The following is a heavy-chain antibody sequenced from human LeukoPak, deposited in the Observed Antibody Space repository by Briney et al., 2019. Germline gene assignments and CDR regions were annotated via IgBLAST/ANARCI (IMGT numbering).Heavy chain of an antibody. J-gene: IGHJ4*02. D-gene: IGHD5-18*01. CDR2: IYHSGST. Sequence: SETLSLTCTVSGYSISSGYYWGWIRQPPGKGLEWIGSIYHSGSTYYNPSLKSRVSMSQDTSKNQFSLKLYSVTAADTAVYYCARRSVETVMARPFDYWGQGTLVIVSS. V-gene: IGHV4-38-2*02. CDR1: GYSISSGYY. CDR3: ARRSVETVMARPFDY.